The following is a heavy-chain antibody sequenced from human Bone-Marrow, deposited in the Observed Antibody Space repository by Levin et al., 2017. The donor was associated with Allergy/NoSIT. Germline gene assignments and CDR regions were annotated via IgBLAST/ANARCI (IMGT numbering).Heavy chain of an antibody. CDR1: GFTFSSYE. V-gene: IGHV3-48*03. CDR2: ISSSGSTI. D-gene: IGHD6-19*01. J-gene: IGHJ6*02. Sequence: GGSLRLSCAASGFTFSSYEMNWVRQAPGKGLEWVSYISSSGSTIYYADSVKGRFTISRDNAKNSLYLQMNSLRAEDTAVYYCAREQWLVRGYYYYGMDVWGQGTTVTVSS. CDR3: AREQWLVRGYYYYGMDV.